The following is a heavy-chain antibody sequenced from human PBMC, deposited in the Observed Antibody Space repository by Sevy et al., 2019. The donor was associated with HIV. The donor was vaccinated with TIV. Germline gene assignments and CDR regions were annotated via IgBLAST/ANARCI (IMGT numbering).Heavy chain of an antibody. D-gene: IGHD2-21*02. CDR3: ARGRGDPRADCFDY. CDR1: GFTFNIYS. Sequence: GGSLRLSCAASGFTFNIYSMNWVRQAPGKGLEWVSSISGSSSYIFYADSVKGRFTISRDNAKNSLYLQMNRLRAEDTAVYYCARGRGDPRADCFDYWGQGTLVTVSS. J-gene: IGHJ4*02. V-gene: IGHV3-21*01. CDR2: ISGSSSYI.